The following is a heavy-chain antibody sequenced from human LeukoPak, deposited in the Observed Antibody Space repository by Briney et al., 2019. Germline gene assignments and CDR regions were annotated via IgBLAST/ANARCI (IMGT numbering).Heavy chain of an antibody. D-gene: IGHD5-12*01. CDR3: ATDGYHYFDY. Sequence: PGGSLRLSCAASGFTFSDHYMSWVRQAPGKGLEWVSLIYNDGSRTYYADSVRGRFTISRDTSEGTVYLQVDSLRPEDTAVYYCATDGYHYFDYWGQGTLVTVSS. CDR2: IYNDGSRT. V-gene: IGHV3-53*01. J-gene: IGHJ4*02. CDR1: GFTFSDHY.